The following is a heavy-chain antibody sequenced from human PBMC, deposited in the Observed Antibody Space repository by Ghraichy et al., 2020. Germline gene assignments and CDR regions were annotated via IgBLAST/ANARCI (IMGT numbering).Heavy chain of an antibody. CDR1: GGSISYYS. CDR3: ARLPLGSQGELLNFDY. V-gene: IGHV4-59*08. Sequence: SETLSLTCTVSGGSISYYSWTWIRQPPGKGLEWIGYIHYSGSTNYTPSLKSRITISIDTSKNQFSLKLTSVTATDTAVYYCARLPLGSQGELLNFDYWGQGTLVTISS. CDR2: IHYSGST. J-gene: IGHJ4*02. D-gene: IGHD1-26*01.